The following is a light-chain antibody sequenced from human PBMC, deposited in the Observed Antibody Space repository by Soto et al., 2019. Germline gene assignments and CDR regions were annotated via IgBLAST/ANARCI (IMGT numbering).Light chain of an antibody. Sequence: IVLTQSPGTLSLSPGERATLSCRASQGVGSTYLAWYQQKFGQAPRLLIYAASSRATGIPDRFSGSGSGTDFTLTISRLEPEDVAVYYCQQYGSSPLTFGGGTKVQIK. V-gene: IGKV3-20*01. CDR2: AAS. J-gene: IGKJ4*01. CDR3: QQYGSSPLT. CDR1: QGVGSTY.